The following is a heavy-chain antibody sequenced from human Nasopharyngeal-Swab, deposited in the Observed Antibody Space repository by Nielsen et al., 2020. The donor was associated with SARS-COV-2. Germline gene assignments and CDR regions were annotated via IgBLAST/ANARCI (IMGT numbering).Heavy chain of an antibody. D-gene: IGHD6-13*01. J-gene: IGHJ4*02. CDR1: GGSISSGDYY. V-gene: IGHV4-31*03. Sequence: SETLSLTCTVSGGSISSGDYYWSWIRQHPGKGLEWIGYIYYSGSTYYNPSLKSRVTISVDTSKNQFSLKLSSVTAADTAVYYCARVYSSSWYVVFDYWGQGTLVTVSS. CDR2: IYYSGST. CDR3: ARVYSSSWYVVFDY.